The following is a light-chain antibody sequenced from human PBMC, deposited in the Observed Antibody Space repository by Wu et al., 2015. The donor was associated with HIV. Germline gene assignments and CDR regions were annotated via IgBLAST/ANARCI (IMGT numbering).Light chain of an antibody. J-gene: IGKJ4*01. CDR2: KAS. CDR1: QNINNW. Sequence: IQMTQSPSTLSASVGDRVTITCRASQNINNWLAWYQQKSGKAPKLLISKASSLESEVPSRFSGSGSGTEFSLTINSLQPDDFATYYCQQYNSYATFAGGTKVEIK. V-gene: IGKV1-5*03. CDR3: QQYNSYAT.